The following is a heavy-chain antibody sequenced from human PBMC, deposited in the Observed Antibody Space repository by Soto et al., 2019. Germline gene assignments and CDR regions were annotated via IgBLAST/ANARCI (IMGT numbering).Heavy chain of an antibody. Sequence: ASVKVSCKASGYTFTGYYMHWVRQAPGQGLEWMGWINPNSGGTNYAQKFQGWVTMTRDTSISTAYMELSRLRSDDTAVYYCAAGYSPPGSKTQNWFDPWGQGTLVTVSS. J-gene: IGHJ5*02. CDR3: AAGYSPPGSKTQNWFDP. CDR2: INPNSGGT. D-gene: IGHD1-26*01. CDR1: GYTFTGYY. V-gene: IGHV1-2*04.